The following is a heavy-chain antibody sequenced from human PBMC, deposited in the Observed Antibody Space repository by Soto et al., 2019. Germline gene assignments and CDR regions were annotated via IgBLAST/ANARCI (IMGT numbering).Heavy chain of an antibody. CDR2: INANNGNT. CDR1: GYTFTSYE. CDR3: ARDSIGYSSPGG. D-gene: IGHD6-13*01. V-gene: IGHV1-18*01. J-gene: IGHJ4*02. Sequence: ASVKVSCKASGYTFTSYEINWVRQAPGQGLEWMGWINANNGNTNYAQKLQGRVTMTRDTSTSTAYMELRSLRSDDTAVYYCARDSIGYSSPGGWGQGTLVTVSS.